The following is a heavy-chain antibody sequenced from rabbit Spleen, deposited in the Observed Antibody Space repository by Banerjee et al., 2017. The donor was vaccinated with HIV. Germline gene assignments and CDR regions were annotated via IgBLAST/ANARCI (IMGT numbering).Heavy chain of an antibody. Sequence: QSVEESGGRLVTPGTPLTLTCTVSGIDLSSYAMSWVRQAPGKGLEYIGIVRSTGSTYYASWAKGRFTISKTSTTVDLKITSPTTEDTATYFCARGRTSNSVYGFNIWGPGTLVTVS. V-gene: IGHV1S69*01. CDR2: VRSTGST. CDR3: ARGRTSNSVYGFNI. CDR1: GIDLSSYA. D-gene: IGHD1-1*01. J-gene: IGHJ4*02.